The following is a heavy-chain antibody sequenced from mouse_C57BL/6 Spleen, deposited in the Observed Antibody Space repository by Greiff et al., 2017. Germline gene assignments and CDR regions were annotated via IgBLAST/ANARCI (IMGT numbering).Heavy chain of an antibody. D-gene: IGHD2-5*01. CDR3: ARHPAYYSNYPDY. V-gene: IGHV5-9*01. J-gene: IGHJ2*01. CDR1: GFTFSSYT. Sequence: DVMLVESGGGLVKPGGSLKLSCAASGFTFSSYTMSWVRQTPEKRLEWVATISGGGGNTYYPDSVKGRFTISRDNAKNTLYLQMSSLRSEDTALYYCARHPAYYSNYPDYWGQGTTLTVSS. CDR2: ISGGGGNT.